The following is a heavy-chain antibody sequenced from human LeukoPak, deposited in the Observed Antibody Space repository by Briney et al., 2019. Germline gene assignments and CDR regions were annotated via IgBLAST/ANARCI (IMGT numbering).Heavy chain of an antibody. Sequence: ASVKVSCKASGYTFTSYGISWVRQAPGQGLEWMGWISAYNGNTNHAQKLQGRVTMTTDTSTSTAYMELRSLRSDDTAVYYCARVNRFAMVRGVISEWGQGTLVTVSS. CDR2: ISAYNGNT. J-gene: IGHJ4*02. CDR1: GYTFTSYG. V-gene: IGHV1-18*01. D-gene: IGHD3-10*01. CDR3: ARVNRFAMVRGVISE.